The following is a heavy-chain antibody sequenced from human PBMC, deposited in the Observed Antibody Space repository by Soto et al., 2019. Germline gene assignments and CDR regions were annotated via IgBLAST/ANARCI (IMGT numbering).Heavy chain of an antibody. CDR1: GGSINNHY. CDR3: TRANWSSEY. J-gene: IGHJ4*02. Sequence: QVQLQESGPGLVKPSETLSLTCTVSGGSINNHYWSLIRHPPGKGLEWIGYIFYMGRANDNPFLKGRVTKSVDTPKNQLSVNLTSRTTANTAMYSWTRANWSSEYWGQGPLVAVSS. CDR2: IFYMGRA. V-gene: IGHV4-59*11. D-gene: IGHD2-8*01.